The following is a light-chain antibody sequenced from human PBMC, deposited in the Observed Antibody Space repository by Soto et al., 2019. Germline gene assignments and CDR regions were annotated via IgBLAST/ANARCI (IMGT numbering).Light chain of an antibody. Sequence: ESVLTQSPGTLSLSPGERATLSCRASQSVSNSYLAWYQQKPGQAPRLLIYGASSRATGIPDRFSGSGSGTDFALTISRLEPEDFAVYHCQQYGGSPWTFGQGTKVELK. CDR3: QQYGGSPWT. J-gene: IGKJ1*01. V-gene: IGKV3-20*01. CDR1: QSVSNSY. CDR2: GAS.